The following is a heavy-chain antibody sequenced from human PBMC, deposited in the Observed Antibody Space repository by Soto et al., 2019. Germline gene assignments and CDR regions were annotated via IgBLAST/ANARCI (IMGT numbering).Heavy chain of an antibody. Sequence: GGSLILSCAASGFPFSSYVMTWVRQAPGKGLDWVSSIVSSSHYIYYADSLKGRFTISRDNAKNSLFLQMNSLRAEDTAVYYCARDLGEVSALWGQGTLVTV. V-gene: IGHV3-21*01. J-gene: IGHJ4*02. CDR2: IVSSSHYI. D-gene: IGHD3-10*01. CDR1: GFPFSSYV. CDR3: ARDLGEVSAL.